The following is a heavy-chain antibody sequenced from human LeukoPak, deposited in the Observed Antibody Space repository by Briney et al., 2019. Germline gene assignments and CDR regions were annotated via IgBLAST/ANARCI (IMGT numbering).Heavy chain of an antibody. Sequence: SEILSLTCTVSGGSLSGYYWSWIRQPPGKGLEWIGYIYYSGSTNYNPSLKSRVTISVDTSKNQFSLKLSSVTAADTAVYYCARHVIVGAGAFDIWGQGTVVTVSS. D-gene: IGHD1-26*01. CDR1: GGSLSGYY. CDR2: IYYSGST. J-gene: IGHJ3*02. CDR3: ARHVIVGAGAFDI. V-gene: IGHV4-59*08.